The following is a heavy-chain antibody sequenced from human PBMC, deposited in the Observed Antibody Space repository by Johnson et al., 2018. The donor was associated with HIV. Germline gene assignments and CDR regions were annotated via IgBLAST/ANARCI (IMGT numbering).Heavy chain of an antibody. CDR1: GFSIKDYA. CDR2: IYSGGST. D-gene: IGHD3-22*01. V-gene: IGHV3-66*01. Sequence: VQVVESGGGLVQPGGSLRLSCAASGFSIKDYAMHWVRQAPGKGLEWVSVIYSGGSTYYADSVKGRFTISRDNSKNTLYLQMNSLRAEDTAVYYCARDNNDSGGYLGALDLWGQGTMVTVSS. CDR3: ARDNNDSGGYLGALDL. J-gene: IGHJ3*01.